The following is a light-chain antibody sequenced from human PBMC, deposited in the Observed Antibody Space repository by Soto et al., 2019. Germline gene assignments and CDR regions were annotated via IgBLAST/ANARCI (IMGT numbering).Light chain of an antibody. CDR2: RDG. V-gene: IGLV1-47*01. CDR3: AVWDQSLTGWV. J-gene: IGLJ3*02. Sequence: QSVLTQPPSASGTPGQSLTISCSGSSSNIGSHFVYWYQHLAGTAPKLLIFRDGQRPSGVPARFFGSKSGTSASLAISGLRSEDEADYYCAVWDQSLTGWVFGGGTKLTVL. CDR1: SSNIGSHF.